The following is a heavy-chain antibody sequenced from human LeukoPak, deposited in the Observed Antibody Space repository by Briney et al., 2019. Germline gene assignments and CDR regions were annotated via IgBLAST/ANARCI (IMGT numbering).Heavy chain of an antibody. CDR1: GFTFSSYG. D-gene: IGHD6-19*01. Sequence: AGGSLRLSCAASGFTFSSYGMHWVRQAPGKGLEWVAVISYDGSNKYYADSVKGRFTISRDNSKNTLYLQMNSLRAEDTAVYYCAKDHRSGWAYYFDYWGQGTLVTVSS. J-gene: IGHJ4*02. V-gene: IGHV3-30*18. CDR2: ISYDGSNK. CDR3: AKDHRSGWAYYFDY.